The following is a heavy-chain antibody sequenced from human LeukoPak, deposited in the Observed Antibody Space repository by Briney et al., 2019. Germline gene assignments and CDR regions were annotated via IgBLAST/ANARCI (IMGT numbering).Heavy chain of an antibody. V-gene: IGHV3-53*01. CDR2: IFADGRT. D-gene: IGHD3-16*01. CDR1: GFSVSDHY. CDR3: ARGTMSNLARFDP. Sequence: PGGSLRLSCVVSGFSVSDHYMSWVRQAPGKGLQWLSVIFADGRTYYEDSVKGRFTISRDRSQNSLYLQMNSLRAEDTAVYYCARGTMSNLARFDPWGQGTLVSVSS. J-gene: IGHJ5*02.